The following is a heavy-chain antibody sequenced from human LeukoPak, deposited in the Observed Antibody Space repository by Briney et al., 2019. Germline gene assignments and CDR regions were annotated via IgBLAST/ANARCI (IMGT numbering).Heavy chain of an antibody. D-gene: IGHD1-1*01. CDR3: ARGGTTMRVDY. V-gene: IGHV4-39*07. CDR2: IYYSGST. CDR1: GGSISSSSYY. Sequence: SETLSLTCTVSGGSISSSSYYWGWIRQPPGTGLEWIGSIYYSGSTYYNPSLKSRVTISVDTSKNQFSLKLSSVTAADTAVYYCARGGTTMRVDYWGQGTLVTVSS. J-gene: IGHJ4*02.